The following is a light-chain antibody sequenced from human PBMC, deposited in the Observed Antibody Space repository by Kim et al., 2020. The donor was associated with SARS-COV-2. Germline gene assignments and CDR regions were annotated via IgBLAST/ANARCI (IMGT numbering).Light chain of an antibody. CDR1: TLRGYY. J-gene: IGLJ2*01. CDR2: RKN. V-gene: IGLV3-19*01. Sequence: SELTQDPAVSVALGQTVRITCQGDTLRGYYASWYQQKPGQAPLLVIYRKNDRPSGIPDRFSGSGSGNTASLTITGVQAEDEAEYYCHSRDRSGNHVLFGGGTQLTVL. CDR3: HSRDRSGNHVL.